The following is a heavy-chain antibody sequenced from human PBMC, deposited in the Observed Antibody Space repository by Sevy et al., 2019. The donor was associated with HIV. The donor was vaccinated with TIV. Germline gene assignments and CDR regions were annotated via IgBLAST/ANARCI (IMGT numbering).Heavy chain of an antibody. J-gene: IGHJ4*02. V-gene: IGHV3-49*03. Sequence: GGSLRLSCTASGFTFGDYAMSWFRQAPGKGLEWVGFIRSKAYGGTTEYAASVKGRFTISRDDSKSIAYLQMNSLKTEDTAVYYCTGDRAYYYGSGSAITPLDYWGQGTLVTVSS. CDR2: IRSKAYGGTT. CDR1: GFTFGDYA. CDR3: TGDRAYYYGSGSAITPLDY. D-gene: IGHD3-10*01.